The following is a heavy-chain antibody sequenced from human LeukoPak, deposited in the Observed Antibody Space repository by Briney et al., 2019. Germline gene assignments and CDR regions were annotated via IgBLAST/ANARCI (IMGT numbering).Heavy chain of an antibody. Sequence: GGSLRLSCAASGFTFSSYSMNWVRHTPGKGLEWVSYISSSGSTTYYADSVKGRFTMSRDNAKNSLYLQMNSLRAEDTAMYYCARDMGSDYYPRRFDYWGQGTLVTVSS. CDR2: ISSSGSTT. CDR1: GFTFSSYS. CDR3: ARDMGSDYYPRRFDY. V-gene: IGHV3-48*01. J-gene: IGHJ4*02. D-gene: IGHD3-3*01.